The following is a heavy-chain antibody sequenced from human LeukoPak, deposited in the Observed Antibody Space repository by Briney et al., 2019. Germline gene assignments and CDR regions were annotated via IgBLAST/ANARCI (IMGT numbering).Heavy chain of an antibody. D-gene: IGHD2-21*01. CDR2: ISGSGGST. Sequence: GGSLRLSCAASGFTFSSYAMSWVHQAPGKGLEWVSAISGSGGSTYYADSVKGRFTISRDNSKNTLYLQMNSLRAEDTAVYYCAKFLPTHIVVANYYFDYWGQGTLVTVSS. V-gene: IGHV3-23*01. CDR3: AKFLPTHIVVANYYFDY. J-gene: IGHJ4*02. CDR1: GFTFSSYA.